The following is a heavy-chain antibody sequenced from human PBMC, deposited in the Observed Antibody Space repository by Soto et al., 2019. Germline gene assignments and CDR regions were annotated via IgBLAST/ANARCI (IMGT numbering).Heavy chain of an antibody. Sequence: GASVKVSCKASGYTFTSYDINWVRQATGQGLEWMGWMNPNSGNTGYAQKFQGRVTMTRNTSISTAYMELSSLRSEDTAVYYCARAGGPVLLWFGELLYRRMGWFDPWGQGTLVTVSS. CDR2: MNPNSGNT. J-gene: IGHJ5*02. CDR3: ARAGGPVLLWFGELLYRRMGWFDP. CDR1: GYTFTSYD. V-gene: IGHV1-8*01. D-gene: IGHD3-10*01.